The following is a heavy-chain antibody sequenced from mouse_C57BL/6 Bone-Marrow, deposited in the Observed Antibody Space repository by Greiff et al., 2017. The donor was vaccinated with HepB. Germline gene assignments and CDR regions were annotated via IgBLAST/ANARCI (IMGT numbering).Heavy chain of an antibody. Sequence: QVTLKESGPGILQPSQTLGLTCSFSGFSLSTFGMGVGWIRQPSGKGLEWLAHIWWDDDKYYNPALKSRLTISKDTSKNQVFLKIANVDTADTATYYCARTHYYGSSYVDWYFDVWGTGTTVTVSS. CDR1: GFSLSTFGMG. CDR3: ARTHYYGSSYVDWYFDV. J-gene: IGHJ1*03. D-gene: IGHD1-1*01. V-gene: IGHV8-8*01. CDR2: IWWDDDK.